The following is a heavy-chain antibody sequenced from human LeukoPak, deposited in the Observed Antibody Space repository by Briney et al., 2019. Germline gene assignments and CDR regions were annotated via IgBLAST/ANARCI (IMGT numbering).Heavy chain of an antibody. CDR1: GGTFSSYA. CDR2: IIPIFGTA. J-gene: IGHJ5*02. Sequence: ASVKVSCKASGGTFSSYAISWVRQAPGQGLEWMGGIIPIFGTANYAQKFQGRVTITADKSTSTAYMELSSLRSEDTAVYYCARWLQSINWFDPWGQGTLVTVSS. V-gene: IGHV1-69*06. D-gene: IGHD5-24*01. CDR3: ARWLQSINWFDP.